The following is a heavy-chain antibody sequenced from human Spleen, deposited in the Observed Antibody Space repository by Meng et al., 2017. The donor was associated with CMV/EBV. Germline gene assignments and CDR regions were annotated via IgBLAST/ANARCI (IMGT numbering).Heavy chain of an antibody. J-gene: IGHJ4*02. D-gene: IGHD6-13*01. CDR3: ASLNLSVAGTH. V-gene: IGHV4-4*02. Sequence: GSLRLSCAVSGASISNSNWWIWVRQPPGKGLEWIGEIYHSGGTIYNPSLKSRVTISVDKSKNQFSLKLSSVTAADTAVYYCASLNLSVAGTHWGQGTLVTVSS. CDR2: IYHSGGT. CDR1: GASISNSNW.